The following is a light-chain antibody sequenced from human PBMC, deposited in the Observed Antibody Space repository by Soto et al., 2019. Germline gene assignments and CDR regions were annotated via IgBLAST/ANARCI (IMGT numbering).Light chain of an antibody. J-gene: IGKJ5*01. Sequence: DIVLTQSPGPLSLSPGDSATLSCRASQSVSSTYLAWYQQKPGQAPRLLIYRTSTRATGIQDRLSGSGSGTELTLTIRRLEPEDFAVYYCKQFGSSVTCGQGTRLEIK. CDR1: QSVSSTY. V-gene: IGKV3-20*01. CDR3: KQFGSSVT. CDR2: RTS.